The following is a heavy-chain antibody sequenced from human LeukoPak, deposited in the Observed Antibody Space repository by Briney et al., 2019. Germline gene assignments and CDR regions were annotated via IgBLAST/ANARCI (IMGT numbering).Heavy chain of an antibody. J-gene: IGHJ5*02. V-gene: IGHV3-49*04. CDR3: TRGQQGYRSVAVPAASSDP. Sequence: GGSLRLFCTASGFTFGDYAMSWVRQAPGKGLEWVGFIRSKAYGGTTEYAASVKGRFTISRDDSKSIAYLQMNSLKTEDTAVYYCTRGQQGYRSVAVPAASSDPWGEGTLVTDSS. CDR2: IRSKAYGGTT. D-gene: IGHD2-2*01. CDR1: GFTFGDYA.